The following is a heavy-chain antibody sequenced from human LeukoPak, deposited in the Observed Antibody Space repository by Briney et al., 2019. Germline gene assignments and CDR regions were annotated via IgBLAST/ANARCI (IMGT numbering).Heavy chain of an antibody. CDR3: VRGGGYYFDY. CDR2: LNSDGSST. D-gene: IGHD3-16*01. V-gene: IGHV3-74*01. J-gene: IGHJ4*02. Sequence: GGSLRLSCAASGFTFSRYWMHWVRQAPGKGLGWVSHLNSDGSSTTYADSVKGRFTISRDNAKNTLYLQMNSLRAEDTAVYYCVRGGGYYFDYWGQGTLVTVSS. CDR1: GFTFSRYW.